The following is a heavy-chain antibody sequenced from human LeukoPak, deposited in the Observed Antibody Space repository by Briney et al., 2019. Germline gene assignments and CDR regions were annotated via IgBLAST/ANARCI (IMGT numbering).Heavy chain of an antibody. CDR3: AKAGWVSSTDAVR. V-gene: IGHV3-23*01. CDR2: IRGNGET. J-gene: IGHJ4*02. D-gene: IGHD3-16*01. Sequence: GRSLRLSSAASGLSFSSFAMRWVRQGPAGGLEWVSCIRGNGETFYADSVKVRFTLSSDSSRNTVYFQLNNRRVEDTAIYYCAKAGWVSSTDAVRWGQGTLVTVSS. CDR1: GLSFSSFA.